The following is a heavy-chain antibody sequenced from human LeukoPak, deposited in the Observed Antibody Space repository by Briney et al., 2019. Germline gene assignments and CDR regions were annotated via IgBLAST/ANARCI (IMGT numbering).Heavy chain of an antibody. CDR3: AGHWSPGSSLDY. CDR1: GGSISSSSYY. V-gene: IGHV4-39*01. D-gene: IGHD3-10*01. J-gene: IGHJ4*02. Sequence: SETLSLTCTASGGSISSSSYYWDWIRQPPGKGLEWIGTIYYSGSTYYSPSLKSRVTISVDTSKNQFSLKLSSVTATDTAVYYCAGHWSPGSSLDYWGQGTLVTVSS. CDR2: IYYSGST.